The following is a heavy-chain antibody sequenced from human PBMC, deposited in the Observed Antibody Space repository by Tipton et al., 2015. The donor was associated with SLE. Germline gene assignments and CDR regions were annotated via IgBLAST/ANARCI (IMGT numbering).Heavy chain of an antibody. D-gene: IGHD3-10*01. J-gene: IGHJ6*02. V-gene: IGHV4-39*07. CDR1: GGSISSSSYY. Sequence: LRLSCTVSGGSISSSSYYWGWIRQPPGKGLEWIGSIYYSGSTNYNPSLKSRVTISVDTSKNQFSLKLSSVTAADTAVYYCARFTMVRDYYGMDVWGQGTTVTVSS. CDR3: ARFTMVRDYYGMDV. CDR2: IYYSGST.